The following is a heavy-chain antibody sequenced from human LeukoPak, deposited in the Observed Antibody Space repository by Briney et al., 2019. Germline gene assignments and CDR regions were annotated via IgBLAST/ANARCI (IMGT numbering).Heavy chain of an antibody. CDR2: ISYDGSNK. Sequence: PGGSLRLSCAASGFTFSSYAMHWVRQAPGKGLEWVAVISYDGSNKYYADSVKGRFTISRDNSKNTLYLQMNSLRAGDTAVYYCAATTVTWYFDYWGQGTLVTVSS. J-gene: IGHJ4*02. D-gene: IGHD4-17*01. CDR3: AATTVTWYFDY. CDR1: GFTFSSYA. V-gene: IGHV3-30-3*01.